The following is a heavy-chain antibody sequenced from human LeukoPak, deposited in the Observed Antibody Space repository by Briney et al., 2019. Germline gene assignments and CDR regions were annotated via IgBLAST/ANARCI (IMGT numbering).Heavy chain of an antibody. D-gene: IGHD1-26*01. CDR3: AKEPSYPWGDYYGMDV. Sequence: GGSLRLSCAASGFTFISYAMSWVRQAPGKGLEWVSAISGSGGSTYYADSVKGRFTISRDNSKNTLYLQMNSLRAEDTAVYYCAKEPSYPWGDYYGMDVWGQGTTVTVSS. V-gene: IGHV3-23*01. CDR1: GFTFISYA. CDR2: ISGSGGST. J-gene: IGHJ6*02.